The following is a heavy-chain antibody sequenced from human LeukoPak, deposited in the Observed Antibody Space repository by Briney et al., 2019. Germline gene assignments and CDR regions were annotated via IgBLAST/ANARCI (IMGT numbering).Heavy chain of an antibody. V-gene: IGHV4-30-2*01. Sequence: SETLSLTCTVSGGSISSGGYYWSWIRQPPGKGLEWIGYIYHSGSTYYNPSLKSRVTISVDRSKNQFSLKLSSVTAADTAVYYCARLIAAAGTRWFDPWGQGTLVTVSS. CDR2: IYHSGST. CDR3: ARLIAAAGTRWFDP. D-gene: IGHD6-13*01. CDR1: GGSISSGGYY. J-gene: IGHJ5*02.